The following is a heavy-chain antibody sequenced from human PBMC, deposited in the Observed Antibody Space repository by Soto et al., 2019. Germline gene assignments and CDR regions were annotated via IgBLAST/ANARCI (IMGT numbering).Heavy chain of an antibody. J-gene: IGHJ6*02. V-gene: IGHV1-18*01. CDR2: ISAYNGNT. CDR1: GYTFTSYG. Sequence: ASVKVSCKASGYTFTSYGISWVRQAPGQGLEWMGWISAYNGNTNYAQKLQGRVTMTTDTSTSTAYMELRGLRSDDTAVYYCASGDYDFWSGYYGMDVWGQGTTVTVSS. D-gene: IGHD3-3*01. CDR3: ASGDYDFWSGYYGMDV.